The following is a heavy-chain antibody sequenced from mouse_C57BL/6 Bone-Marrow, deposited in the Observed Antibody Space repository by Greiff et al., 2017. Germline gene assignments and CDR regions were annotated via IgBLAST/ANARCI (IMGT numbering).Heavy chain of an antibody. CDR1: GYTFTSYW. CDR2: IDPSDSYT. V-gene: IGHV1-50*01. CDR3: AGYGNPDC. D-gene: IGHD1-1*01. J-gene: IGHJ1*03. Sequence: VQLQQPGAELVKPGASVKLSCKASGYTFTSYWMKWVKQRPGQGLEWSGEIDPSDSYTNYNQKFKGTATLTVDTTSSTAYMQLSSLTSEDAAVSYCAGYGNPDCWGTGTTVTVSS.